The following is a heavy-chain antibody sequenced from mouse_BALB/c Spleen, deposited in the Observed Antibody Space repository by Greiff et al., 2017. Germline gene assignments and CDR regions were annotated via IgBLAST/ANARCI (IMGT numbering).Heavy chain of an antibody. CDR1: GFTFTDYY. CDR2: IRNKANGYTT. V-gene: IGHV7-3*02. J-gene: IGHJ1*01. Sequence: DVMLVESGGGLVQPGGSLRLSCATSGFTFTDYYMSWVRQPPGKALEWLGFIRNKANGYTTEYSASVKGRFTISRYNSQSILYLQMNTLRAEDSATYYCARYRYDEYFDVWGAGTTVTVSS. CDR3: ARYRYDEYFDV. D-gene: IGHD2-14*01.